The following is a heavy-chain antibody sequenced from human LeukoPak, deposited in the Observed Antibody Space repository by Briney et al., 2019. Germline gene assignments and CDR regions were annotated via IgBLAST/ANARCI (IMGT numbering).Heavy chain of an antibody. CDR1: GFTFSSST. J-gene: IGHJ6*02. V-gene: IGHV4-59*01. Sequence: GALRLSCAASGFTFSSSTMNSVRPAPGKGLEWIGYIYYIGSTNYNPSLKSRVTISVDTSKKQFSLKLSSVTAADTAVYYCARELMDVWGQGTTVTVSS. CDR2: IYYIGST. CDR3: ARELMDV.